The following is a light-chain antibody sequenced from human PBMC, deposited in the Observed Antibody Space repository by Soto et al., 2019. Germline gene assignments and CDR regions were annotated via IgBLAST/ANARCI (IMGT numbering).Light chain of an antibody. Sequence: EIVLTQSPGTLSLSPGERATLSCRASQSVSSSFLAWYQQKPGQAPRLLIYGASTRATGIPDRFSGSGSGTDFTLTISRLEPEDFAVYYCQQYGDSPFTFGPGNKVDI. CDR1: QSVSSSF. V-gene: IGKV3-20*01. J-gene: IGKJ3*01. CDR3: QQYGDSPFT. CDR2: GAS.